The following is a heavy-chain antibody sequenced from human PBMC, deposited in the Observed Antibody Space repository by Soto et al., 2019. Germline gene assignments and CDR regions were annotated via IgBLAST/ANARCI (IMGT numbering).Heavy chain of an antibody. D-gene: IGHD3-22*01. J-gene: IGHJ5*02. V-gene: IGHV1-18*01. Sequence: ASVKVSCKASGYTFTSYGISWVRQAPGQGLEWMGWISAYNGNTNYAQKLQGRVTMTTDTSTSTAYMELRSLRSDDTAVYYCARDRSDDSSVYYYVGGNWFDPGGQETLVTVS. CDR2: ISAYNGNT. CDR3: ARDRSDDSSVYYYVGGNWFDP. CDR1: GYTFTSYG.